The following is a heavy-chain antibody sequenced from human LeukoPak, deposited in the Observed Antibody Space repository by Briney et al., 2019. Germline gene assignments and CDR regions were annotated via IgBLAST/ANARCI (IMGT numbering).Heavy chain of an antibody. V-gene: IGHV5-51*01. CDR3: ARLLQSQTGELDY. Sequence: GESLKISCKGSGYSFTNNWIGWVRQMPGEGLEWMGIIYPGDSDTRYSPSFLGQVTISADKSISTAYLQWSSLKATDTAMYYCARLLQSQTGELDYWGQGTLVTVSS. CDR2: IYPGDSDT. J-gene: IGHJ4*02. CDR1: GYSFTNNW. D-gene: IGHD7-27*01.